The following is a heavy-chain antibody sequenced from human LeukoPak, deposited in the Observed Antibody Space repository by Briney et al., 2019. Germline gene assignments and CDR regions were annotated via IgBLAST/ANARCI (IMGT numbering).Heavy chain of an antibody. CDR3: ARDRGWNQLDY. CDR2: INGDGSSA. CDR1: GFTFNSYW. Sequence: PGGSLRLSCAASGFTFNSYWMHWVRQVPGQAPGKGLVWVSRINGDGSSATYADSVRGRFTISRDNAKDTLYLQMNRLRAEDTAVYYCARDRGWNQLDYWGQGNLVTVSS. V-gene: IGHV3-74*01. J-gene: IGHJ4*02. D-gene: IGHD1-14*01.